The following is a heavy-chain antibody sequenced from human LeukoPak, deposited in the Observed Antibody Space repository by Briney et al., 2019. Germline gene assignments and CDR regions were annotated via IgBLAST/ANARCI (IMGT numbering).Heavy chain of an antibody. J-gene: IGHJ4*02. V-gene: IGHV4-30-2*01. CDR2: IYHSGST. Sequence: SQTLSLTCAVSGGSISSGGYSWSWIRQPPGKGLEWIGYIYHSGSTHYNPSLKSRVTISVDRSKNQFSLKLSSVTAADTAVYYCATREAGRQWLVQGFDYWGQGTLVTVSS. CDR3: ATREAGRQWLVQGFDY. CDR1: GGSISSGGYS. D-gene: IGHD6-19*01.